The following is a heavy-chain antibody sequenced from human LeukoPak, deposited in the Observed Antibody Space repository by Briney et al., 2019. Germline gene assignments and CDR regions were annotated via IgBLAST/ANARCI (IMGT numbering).Heavy chain of an antibody. CDR1: GYTFTSYG. J-gene: IGHJ6*03. Sequence: AASVKVSCKASGYTFTSYGISWVRQAPGQGLEWMGWISAYNGNTNYAQKLQGRVTMTTDTSTSTAYMELRSLRSDDTAVYYCARTYDFWSGPPGGYMDVWGKGTTVTVSS. D-gene: IGHD3-3*01. V-gene: IGHV1-18*01. CDR3: ARTYDFWSGPPGGYMDV. CDR2: ISAYNGNT.